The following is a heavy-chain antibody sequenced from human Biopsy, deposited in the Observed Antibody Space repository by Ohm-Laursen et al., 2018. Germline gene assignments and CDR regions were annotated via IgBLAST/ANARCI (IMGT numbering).Heavy chain of an antibody. CDR2: IYYTGST. CDR3: ARDSRGGHLNTTLITGKNLDS. Sequence: GTLSLTWAVSRDSISNYYWTWIRQSPGKGLEWIGHIYYTGSTNYNPSVKSRVTISVDTSKNQFSLKLNSVTAADTAVYFCARDSRGGHLNTTLITGKNLDSWGQGILVTVSS. V-gene: IGHV4-59*01. J-gene: IGHJ4*02. D-gene: IGHD3-16*01. CDR1: RDSISNYY.